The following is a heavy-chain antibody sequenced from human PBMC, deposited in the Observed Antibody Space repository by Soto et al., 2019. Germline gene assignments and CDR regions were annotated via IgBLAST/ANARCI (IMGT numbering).Heavy chain of an antibody. CDR3: ARESRDYVDCSSTSCYRNDAFDI. Sequence: ASVKVSCKASGYTFTGYYMHWVRQAPGQGLEWMGWINPNSGGTNYAQKFQGWVTMTRDTSISTANMELSRLRSDDTAVYYCARESRDYVDCSSTSCYRNDAFDIRGQGTMVSVAS. V-gene: IGHV1-2*04. D-gene: IGHD2-2*02. J-gene: IGHJ3*02. CDR1: GYTFTGYY. CDR2: INPNSGGT.